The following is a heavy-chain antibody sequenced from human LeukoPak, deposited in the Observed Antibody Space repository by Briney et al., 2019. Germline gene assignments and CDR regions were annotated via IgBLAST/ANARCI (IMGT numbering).Heavy chain of an antibody. D-gene: IGHD3-10*01. Sequence: SETLSLTCTVSGGSFRGDYYLAWIRQPPGNGLEWIGRIHTSGSTNYNPSLKSRVTMSVDTSKNQFSLKLSSVTAADTAVYYCARGGYIYYGSGSHQFDPWGQGTLVTVSS. V-gene: IGHV4-4*07. CDR1: GGSFRGDYY. CDR2: IHTSGST. CDR3: ARGGYIYYGSGSHQFDP. J-gene: IGHJ5*02.